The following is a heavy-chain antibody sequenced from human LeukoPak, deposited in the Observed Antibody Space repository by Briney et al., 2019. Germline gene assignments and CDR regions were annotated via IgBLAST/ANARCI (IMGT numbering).Heavy chain of an antibody. D-gene: IGHD3/OR15-3a*01. CDR3: ARELSRTGFDY. CDR2: IWYDGSNK. CDR1: GFTFSSYG. J-gene: IGHJ4*02. Sequence: PGGSLRLSCAASGFTFSSYGMHWVRQAPGKGLGWVAVIWYDGSNKYYADSVKGRFTISRDNSKNTLYLQMNSLRAEDTAVYYCARELSRTGFDYWGQGTLVTVSS. V-gene: IGHV3-33*01.